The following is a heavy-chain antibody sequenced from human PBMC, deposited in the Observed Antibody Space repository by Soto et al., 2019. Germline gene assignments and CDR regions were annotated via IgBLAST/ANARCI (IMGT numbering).Heavy chain of an antibody. J-gene: IGHJ4*02. V-gene: IGHV5-51*01. CDR1: GYSFTNYW. CDR3: VLTMTNVDPVDTGTYFCARALREELPIYYFDS. CDR2: IYPGDSDI. Sequence: PGESLKISCKGSGYSFTNYWIGWVRQMPGKGLEWMGIIYPGDSDIKYSPSFQGQVTISADKSISTAYLQWSRLTISRDTSKSQVVLTMTNVDPVDTGTYFCARALREELPIYYFDSWGQGTLVTVSS. D-gene: IGHD5-18*01.